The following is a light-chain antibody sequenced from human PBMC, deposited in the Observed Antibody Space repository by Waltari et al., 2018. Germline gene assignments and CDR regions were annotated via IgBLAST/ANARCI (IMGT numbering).Light chain of an antibody. J-gene: IGKJ4*01. Sequence: DILMTQTPSSLSASVGDRVTITCQASQDIDNYLNWYQQKPGKAPTLLIYDASNLETGVPSRFSGSGSGTDFSFTISSLQPEDIATYYCQQYDILPLTFGGGTKVEIK. CDR1: QDIDNY. V-gene: IGKV1-33*01. CDR3: QQYDILPLT. CDR2: DAS.